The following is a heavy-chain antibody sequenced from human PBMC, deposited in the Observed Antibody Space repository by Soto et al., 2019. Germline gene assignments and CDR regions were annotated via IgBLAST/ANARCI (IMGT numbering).Heavy chain of an antibody. J-gene: IGHJ4*02. Sequence: GGSLRLSCAASGFTFSSYAMSWVRQAPGKGLEWVSAISGSGGSTYYADSVKGRFTISRDNSKNTLYLQMNSLRAEDTAVYYCAKDHTVVVTAMEDYWGQGTLVTVSS. V-gene: IGHV3-23*01. CDR1: GFTFSSYA. CDR3: AKDHTVVVTAMEDY. D-gene: IGHD2-21*02. CDR2: ISGSGGST.